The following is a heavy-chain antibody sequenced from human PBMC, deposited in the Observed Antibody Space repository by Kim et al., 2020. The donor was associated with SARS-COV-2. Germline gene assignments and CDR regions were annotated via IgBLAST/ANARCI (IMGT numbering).Heavy chain of an antibody. CDR3: ARGGVVTAIRGDEYFQH. J-gene: IGHJ1*01. Sequence: SVKVSCKASGGTFSSYAISWVRQAPGQGLEWMGGIIPIFGTAKYAQKFQGRVTITADESTSTAYMELSSLRSEDTAVYYCARGGVVTAIRGDEYFQHWGQGTLVTVSS. V-gene: IGHV1-69*13. D-gene: IGHD2-21*02. CDR2: IIPIFGTA. CDR1: GGTFSSYA.